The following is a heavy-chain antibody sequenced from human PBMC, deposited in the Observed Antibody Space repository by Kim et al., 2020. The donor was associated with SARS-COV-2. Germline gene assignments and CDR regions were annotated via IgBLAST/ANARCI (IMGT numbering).Heavy chain of an antibody. CDR1: GGSISSSSYY. CDR3: ASTVEPQDQQAFDY. D-gene: IGHD2-2*01. V-gene: IGHV4-39*01. CDR2: IYYSGST. J-gene: IGHJ4*02. Sequence: SETLSLTCTVSGGSISSSSYYWGWIRQPPGKGLEWIGSIYYSGSTYYNPSLKSRVTISVDTSKNQLSLKLSSVTAADTAVYYCASTVEPQDQQAFDYWGQGTLVTVSS.